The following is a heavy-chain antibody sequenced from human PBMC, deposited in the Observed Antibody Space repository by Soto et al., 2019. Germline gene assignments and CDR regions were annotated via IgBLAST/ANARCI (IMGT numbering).Heavy chain of an antibody. V-gene: IGHV4-59*08. D-gene: IGHD6-19*01. CDR3: ARGAEIRPSGWYLPHDY. J-gene: IGHJ4*02. CDR1: GGSISSYY. Sequence: SETLSLTCTVSGGSISSYYWSWIRQPPGKGLEWIGYIYYSGSTNYNPSLKSRVTISVDTSKNQFSLKVSSVTAADTAVYYCARGAEIRPSGWYLPHDYWGQGTLVTVSS. CDR2: IYYSGST.